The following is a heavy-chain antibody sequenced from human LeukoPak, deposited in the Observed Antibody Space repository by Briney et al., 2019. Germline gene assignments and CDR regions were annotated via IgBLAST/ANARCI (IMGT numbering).Heavy chain of an antibody. CDR2: INHSGST. CDR1: GGSFSGYY. CDR3: ARKGLGDY. Sequence: SETLSLTCAVYGGSFSGYYWSWIRQPPGKGLEWIGEINHSGSTNYNPSLKSRVTISVDTSKNQFSLKLSSVTAADTAVYYCARKGLGDYWGQGTLVTVSS. V-gene: IGHV4-34*01. D-gene: IGHD3/OR15-3a*01. J-gene: IGHJ4*02.